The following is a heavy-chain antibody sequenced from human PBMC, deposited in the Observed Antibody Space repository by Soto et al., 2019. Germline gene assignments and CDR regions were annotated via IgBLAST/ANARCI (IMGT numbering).Heavy chain of an antibody. CDR1: GFTFSYYS. CDR2: ISSSSSYI. CDR3: ARVVDYYDPYYYYGMDV. D-gene: IGHD3-22*01. V-gene: IGHV3-21*01. J-gene: IGHJ6*02. Sequence: EVQLVESGGGLVKPGGSLRLSCAASGFTFSYYSMNWVRQAPGKGLEWVSSISSSSSYISYADSVKGRFTSSRDNAKNSLYLQMNSLRAEDTAVYYCARVVDYYDPYYYYGMDVGGQGTTVTVSS.